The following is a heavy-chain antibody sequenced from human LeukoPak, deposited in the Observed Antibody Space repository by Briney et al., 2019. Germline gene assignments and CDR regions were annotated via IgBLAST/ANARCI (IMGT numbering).Heavy chain of an antibody. CDR1: GGTFSSYA. CDR2: SIPIYGTA. Sequence: SVPVSCQASGGTFSSYAIRWVRQAPGQELEWMGRSIPIYGTAHHEQDFQGRVKHTTDDSTRTAYMELSSLRSEDTAVYYCASDAVRGTDYDYVWGSYRYRFDYGGQGTLVTVSS. CDR3: ASDAVRGTDYDYVWGSYRYRFDY. J-gene: IGHJ4*02. V-gene: IGHV1-69*05. D-gene: IGHD3-16*02.